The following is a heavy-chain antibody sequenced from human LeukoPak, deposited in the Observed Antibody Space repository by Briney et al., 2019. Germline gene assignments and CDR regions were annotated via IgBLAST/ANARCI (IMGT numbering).Heavy chain of an antibody. V-gene: IGHV4-34*01. Sequence: PSETLSLTCAVYGGSFSGYYWSWIRQPPGKGLEWIGEINHSGSTNYNPSLKSRVTISVDTSKNQFSLKLSSVTAADTAVYYCERGGYSSGWFSDYWGQGTLVTVSS. J-gene: IGHJ4*02. CDR3: ERGGYSSGWFSDY. CDR2: INHSGST. CDR1: GGSFSGYY. D-gene: IGHD6-19*01.